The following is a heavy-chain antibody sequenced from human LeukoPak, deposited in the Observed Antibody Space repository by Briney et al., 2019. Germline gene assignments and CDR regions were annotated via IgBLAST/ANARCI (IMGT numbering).Heavy chain of an antibody. CDR2: ISSSSSYI. CDR3: ARADPGDFWSGYLGYYYYMDV. J-gene: IGHJ6*03. CDR1: GLTFSSYS. V-gene: IGHV3-21*01. Sequence: GGSLRLSCAASGLTFSSYSMNWVRQAPGKGLGWVSSISSSSSYIYYADSVKGRFTISRDNAKNSLYLQMNSLRAEDTAVYYCARADPGDFWSGYLGYYYYMDVWGKGTTVTVSS. D-gene: IGHD3-3*01.